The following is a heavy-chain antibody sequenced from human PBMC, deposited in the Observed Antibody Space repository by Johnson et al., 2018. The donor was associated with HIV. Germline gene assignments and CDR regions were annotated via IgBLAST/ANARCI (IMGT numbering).Heavy chain of an antibody. Sequence: VQLVESGGGVVQPGRSLRLSCAASGFTFSSYGMHWVRQAPGKGLEWVSGINWNGGSKRYADSVKGRFTISRDNAKNSLYLQMNSLRAEDTALYYCARTITMIVVDIKSNNDALDIWGQGTMVTVSS. V-gene: IGHV3-20*04. CDR3: ARTITMIVVDIKSNNDALDI. CDR1: GFTFSSYG. CDR2: INWNGGSK. D-gene: IGHD3-22*01. J-gene: IGHJ3*02.